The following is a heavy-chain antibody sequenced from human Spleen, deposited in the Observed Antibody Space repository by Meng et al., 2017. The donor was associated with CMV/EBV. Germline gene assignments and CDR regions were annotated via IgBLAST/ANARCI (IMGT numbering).Heavy chain of an antibody. CDR3: VRADFDSLMRA. CDR1: GFTFSTYA. CDR2: ISYDGSNK. Sequence: GESLKISCAASGFTFSTYAMYWVRLAPGKGLEWVAVISYDGSNKYYADSVKGRFTISRDNSKNTLYLQMNSLRAEDMAVYYCVRADFDSLMRAWGQGTLVTVSS. D-gene: IGHD3-9*01. J-gene: IGHJ5*02. V-gene: IGHV3-30*04.